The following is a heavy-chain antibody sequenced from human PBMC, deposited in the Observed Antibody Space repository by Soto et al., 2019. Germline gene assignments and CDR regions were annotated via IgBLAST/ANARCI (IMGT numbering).Heavy chain of an antibody. CDR1: GFTFSSYG. Sequence: QVQLVESGGGVVQPGRSLRLSCAASGFTFSSYGMHWVRQAPGKGLEWVAVISYDGSNTYYADSVKGRFTISRDNSKNTLYLQMNSLRAEDTDVYYCARPDYGDYVSSTKKHKNHYMDVWGKGKTVTVSS. CDR3: ARPDYGDYVSSTKKHKNHYMDV. V-gene: IGHV3-30*03. J-gene: IGHJ6*03. CDR2: ISYDGSNT. D-gene: IGHD4-17*01.